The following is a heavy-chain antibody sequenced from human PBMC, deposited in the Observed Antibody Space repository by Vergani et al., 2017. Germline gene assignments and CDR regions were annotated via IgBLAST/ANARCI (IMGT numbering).Heavy chain of an antibody. Sequence: QVQFVESGGGVVQPGRSLRLSCAASGFTFNQYGMHWVRQAPGKGLEWVAVTWYDGNNKQYADSVKGRFTISRDNSKSTMYLQMNSLRDEDTGVYYCARDLRLLYNRFDPWGQGTLVTV. J-gene: IGHJ5*02. CDR1: GFTFNQYG. CDR3: ARDLRLLYNRFDP. D-gene: IGHD1-14*01. CDR2: TWYDGNNK. V-gene: IGHV3-33*01.